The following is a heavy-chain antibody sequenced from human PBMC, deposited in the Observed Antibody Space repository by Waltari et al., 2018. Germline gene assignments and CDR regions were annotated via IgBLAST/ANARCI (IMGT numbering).Heavy chain of an antibody. V-gene: IGHV5-51*01. CDR3: ARHLGDDFGDPTWRQIDY. Sequence: EVQLVQSGAEVKKPGESLKISCKGSGYSFTSYWIGWVRQMPGNGLEWMGIIYPGDSDTRYSPSFQGQVTISADKSISTAYLQWSSLKASDTAMYYCARHLGDDFGDPTWRQIDYWGQGTLVTVSS. D-gene: IGHD4-17*01. CDR1: GYSFTSYW. CDR2: IYPGDSDT. J-gene: IGHJ4*02.